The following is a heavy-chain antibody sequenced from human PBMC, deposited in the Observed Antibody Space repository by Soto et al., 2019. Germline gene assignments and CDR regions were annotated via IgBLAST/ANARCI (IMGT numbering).Heavy chain of an antibody. D-gene: IGHD6-19*01. CDR1: GFTFSSYA. J-gene: IGHJ6*02. CDR2: ISYDGSNK. Sequence: GGSLRLSCAASGFTFSSYAMHWVRQAPGKGLEWVAVISYDGSNKYYADSVKGRFTISRDNSKNTLYLQMNSLRAEDTAVYYCARDLKQWLVSSRARYYYYGMDVWGQGTTVTVSS. V-gene: IGHV3-30-3*01. CDR3: ARDLKQWLVSSRARYYYYGMDV.